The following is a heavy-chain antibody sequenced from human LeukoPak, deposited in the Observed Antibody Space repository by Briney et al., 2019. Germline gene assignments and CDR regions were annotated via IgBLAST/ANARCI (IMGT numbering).Heavy chain of an antibody. CDR2: KKRNGSEK. J-gene: IGHJ4*02. CDR1: GFHFSNYW. CDR3: ARQGYSSGK. V-gene: IGHV3-7*01. D-gene: IGHD6-19*01. Sequence: GGSLRLFCAASGFHFSNYWMNWVGQAPGKGLEWVASKKRNGSEKYYVESVKSRFTTSRYNAKNSLYLQMNSLRAEDTAVYYCARQGYSSGKWGQGTLVTVSS.